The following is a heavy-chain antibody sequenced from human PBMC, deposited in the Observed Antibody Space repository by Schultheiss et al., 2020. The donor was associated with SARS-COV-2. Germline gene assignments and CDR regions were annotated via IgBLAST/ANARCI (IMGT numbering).Heavy chain of an antibody. CDR3: AKDAGIRGYY. V-gene: IGHV3-23*01. CDR1: GFTVSSNY. CDR2: ISGSGGST. Sequence: GGSLRLSCAASGFTVSSNYMSWVRQAPGKGLEWVSAISGSGGSTYYADSVKGRFTISRDNSKNTLYLQMNSLRAEDTAVYYCAKDAGIRGYYWGQGTLVTVSS. J-gene: IGHJ4*02. D-gene: IGHD1-14*01.